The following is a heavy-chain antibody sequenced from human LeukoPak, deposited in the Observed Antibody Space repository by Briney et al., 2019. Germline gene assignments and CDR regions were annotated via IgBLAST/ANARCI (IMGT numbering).Heavy chain of an antibody. CDR3: ASVGSRYCSGGTCYYFDY. V-gene: IGHV3-9*01. Sequence: GRSLRLSCAASGFTFDDYAMHWVRQAPGKGLEWVSGISWNSGSIGYADSVKGRFTISRDNAKNSLYLQMNSLRADDTAVYYCASVGSRYCSGGTCYYFDYWGQGTLVTVSS. J-gene: IGHJ4*02. CDR1: GFTFDDYA. CDR2: ISWNSGSI. D-gene: IGHD2-15*01.